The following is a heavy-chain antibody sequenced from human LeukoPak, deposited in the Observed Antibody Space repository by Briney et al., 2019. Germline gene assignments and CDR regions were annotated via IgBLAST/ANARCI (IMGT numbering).Heavy chain of an antibody. CDR3: ARHGRYYDSGSYYPRPPFDP. J-gene: IGHJ5*02. D-gene: IGHD3-10*01. CDR2: IYYRGST. CDR1: GGSISNYY. V-gene: IGHV4-59*08. Sequence: SETLSLTCTVSGGSISNYYWSWIRQPPGKGLEWIGYIYYRGSTSYNPSLESRVTISVDTSKNQFSLKLRSVTAADTAVYYCARHGRYYDSGSYYPRPPFDPWGQGTLVTVSS.